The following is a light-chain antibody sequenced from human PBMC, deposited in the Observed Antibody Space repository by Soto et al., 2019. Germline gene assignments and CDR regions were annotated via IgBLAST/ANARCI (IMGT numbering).Light chain of an antibody. CDR1: QSISAT. V-gene: IGKV3-15*01. J-gene: IGKJ1*01. CDR3: QQYKDWPTT. Sequence: EIVMTQFPATLSVSPGERATLSCWASQSISATVAWYQQKSGQAPRLLIHSTSTRATGVPARFSGGGSGTDFTPTITSLQSDDFGVYYCQQYKDWPTTFGQGTKVDIK. CDR2: STS.